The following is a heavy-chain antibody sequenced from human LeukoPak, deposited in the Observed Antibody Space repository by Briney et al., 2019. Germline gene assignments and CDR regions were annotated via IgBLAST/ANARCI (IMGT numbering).Heavy chain of an antibody. CDR3: ARDVGRRYNWNDGAHAFDI. V-gene: IGHV3-33*01. CDR2: IWYDGSNK. Sequence: QPGRSLRLSCAASGFTFSSYGMHWVRQAPGKGLEWVAVIWYDGSNKYYADSVKGRFTISRDNSKNTLYLQMNSLRAEDTAVYYCARDVGRRYNWNDGAHAFDIWGQGTMVTVSS. D-gene: IGHD1-1*01. J-gene: IGHJ3*02. CDR1: GFTFSSYG.